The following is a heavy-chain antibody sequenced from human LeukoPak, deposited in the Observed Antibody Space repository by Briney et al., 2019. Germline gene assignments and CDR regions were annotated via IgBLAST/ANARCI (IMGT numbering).Heavy chain of an antibody. CDR3: AKDVTRTVVQTVTMLAFDI. CDR1: GFTFSSYA. D-gene: IGHD4-17*01. Sequence: PGGSLRLSCTVSGFTFSSYAMSWVRQAPGKGLEWVSAISGSGGSTYYADSVKGRFTISRDNSKNTLYLQMNSLRAEDTAVYYCAKDVTRTVVQTVTMLAFDIWGQGTMVTVSS. J-gene: IGHJ3*02. CDR2: ISGSGGST. V-gene: IGHV3-23*01.